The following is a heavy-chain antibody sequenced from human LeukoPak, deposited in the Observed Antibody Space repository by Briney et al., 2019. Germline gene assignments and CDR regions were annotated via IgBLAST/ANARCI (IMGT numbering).Heavy chain of an antibody. CDR1: GFTFSSYS. V-gene: IGHV3-21*01. CDR2: ISSSSYI. D-gene: IGHD2-15*01. CDR3: ARDRPGYCSGGSCYSTVTTGIFDY. Sequence: PGGSLRLSCAASGFTFSSYSMNWVRQAPGKGLEWVSSISSSSYIYYADSVKGRFTISRDNAKNSLYLQMNSLRAEDTAVYYCARDRPGYCSGGSCYSTVTTGIFDYWGQGTLVTVFS. J-gene: IGHJ4*02.